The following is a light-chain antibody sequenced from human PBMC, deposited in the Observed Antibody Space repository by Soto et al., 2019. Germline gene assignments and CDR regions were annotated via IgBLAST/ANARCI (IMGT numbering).Light chain of an antibody. CDR2: SIS. CDR1: QAIRND. V-gene: IGKV1-6*01. Sequence: AIQMTQSPSSLSASVGDRVTITCRASQAIRNDLGWYQQKPGKAPTLLIYSISTLHSGVPSRFSGSGSGTDFTLTSSSLQPEDFATYYCLQDNNYPWTFGQGTRVEI. CDR3: LQDNNYPWT. J-gene: IGKJ1*01.